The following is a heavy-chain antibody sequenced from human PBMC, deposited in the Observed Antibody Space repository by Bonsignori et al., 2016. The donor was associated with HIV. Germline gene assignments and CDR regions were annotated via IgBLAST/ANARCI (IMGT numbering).Heavy chain of an antibody. Sequence: QVQLQESGPGLVKPSQTLSLTCTVSGGSISSGSYYWSWIRQPAGKGLEWIGRIYASGSTNYNPSLKSRVTISVDTSKNQFSLKLSSVTAADTAVYYCARGLRFGGTYYYGMDVWGRRDHGHRLL. CDR3: ARGLRFGGTYYYGMDV. V-gene: IGHV4-61*02. D-gene: IGHD3-10*01. J-gene: IGHJ6*02. CDR1: GGSISSGSYY. CDR2: IYASGST.